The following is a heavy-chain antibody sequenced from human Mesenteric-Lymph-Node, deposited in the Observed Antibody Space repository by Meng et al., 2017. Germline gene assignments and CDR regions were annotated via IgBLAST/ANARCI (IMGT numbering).Heavy chain of an antibody. Sequence: SVKVSCKASGYTFTGYYMHWVRQAPGQGLEWMGRIIPILGIANYAQKFQGRVMITADKSTSTAYMELSSLRSEDTAVYYCAQMIVVAHDAFDIWGQGTMVTVSS. D-gene: IGHD3-22*01. V-gene: IGHV1-69*02. J-gene: IGHJ3*02. CDR1: GYTFTGYY. CDR3: AQMIVVAHDAFDI. CDR2: IIPILGIA.